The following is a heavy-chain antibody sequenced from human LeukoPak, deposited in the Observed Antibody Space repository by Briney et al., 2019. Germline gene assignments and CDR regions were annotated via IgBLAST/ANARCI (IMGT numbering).Heavy chain of an antibody. CDR2: IYCSGST. D-gene: IGHD2/OR15-2a*01. J-gene: IGHJ4*02. Sequence: SETLSLTCTVSGGSISSYYWSWIRQPPGKGLEWIGYIYCSGSTNYNPSLKSRVTISVDTSKNQFSLKLSSVTAADTAVYYCAPFLRGYFDYWGQGTLVTVSS. CDR3: APFLRGYFDY. CDR1: GGSISSYY. V-gene: IGHV4-59*01.